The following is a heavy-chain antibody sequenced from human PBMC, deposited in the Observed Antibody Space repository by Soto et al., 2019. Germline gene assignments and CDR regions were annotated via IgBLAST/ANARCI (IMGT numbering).Heavy chain of an antibody. CDR1: GLTVSDKY. CDR3: ARDGFGRYDDSGSEAFDI. Sequence: EVQLVESGGGLIQPGGSLRLSCAASGLTVSDKYMNWVRQAPGKGLEWVSVIYTSGTTYYADSVKGRFTISRDNFENTLYLQMNSLRAEDTAMYYCARDGFGRYDDSGSEAFDIWGQGTMVTVSS. D-gene: IGHD3-10*01. V-gene: IGHV3-53*01. CDR2: IYTSGTT. J-gene: IGHJ3*02.